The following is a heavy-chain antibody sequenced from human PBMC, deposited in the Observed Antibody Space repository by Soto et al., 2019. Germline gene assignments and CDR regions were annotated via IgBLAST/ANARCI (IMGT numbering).Heavy chain of an antibody. V-gene: IGHV4-31*03. J-gene: IGHJ4*02. CDR3: ARDGSSGSRIFDY. Sequence: QVQLQESGPGLVKPSQTLSLTCTVSGGSISSGGYYWSWIRQHPGKGLEWIGYIYYSGSTYYNPSLKSRVTISVDTSKNQFSLKMSSVTAADTAVYYCARDGSSGSRIFDYWGQGTLVTVSS. D-gene: IGHD1-26*01. CDR2: IYYSGST. CDR1: GGSISSGGYY.